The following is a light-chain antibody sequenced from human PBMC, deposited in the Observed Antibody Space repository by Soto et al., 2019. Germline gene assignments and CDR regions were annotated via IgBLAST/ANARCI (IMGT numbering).Light chain of an antibody. Sequence: QSALTQPASVSGSPGQSITISCTGTSRDVGSYNLVSWYQQHPGKAPKLMIYEGSKRPSGASNRFSGSKSGNTASLTISGLQAEDEADYYCCSYAGSSTVVFGGGTQLTVL. CDR2: EGS. J-gene: IGLJ2*01. CDR3: CSYAGSSTVV. CDR1: SRDVGSYNL. V-gene: IGLV2-23*01.